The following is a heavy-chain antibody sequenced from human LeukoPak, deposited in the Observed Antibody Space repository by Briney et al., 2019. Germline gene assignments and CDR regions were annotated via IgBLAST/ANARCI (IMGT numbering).Heavy chain of an antibody. J-gene: IGHJ4*02. D-gene: IGHD1-26*01. CDR2: ISYDGSNK. CDR1: GFTFSSYA. CDR3: ARGLVSGSQRGYFDY. V-gene: IGHV3-30-3*01. Sequence: GGSLRLSCAASGFTFSSYAMHWVRQAPGKGLEWVAVISYDGSNKYYADSVKGRFTISRDNSKNTLFLQMNSLRAEDTAVYYCARGLVSGSQRGYFDYWGQGTLVTVSS.